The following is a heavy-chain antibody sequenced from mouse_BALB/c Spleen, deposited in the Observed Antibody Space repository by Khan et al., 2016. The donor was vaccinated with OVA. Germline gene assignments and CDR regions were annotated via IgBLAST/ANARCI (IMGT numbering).Heavy chain of an antibody. CDR1: GYSITSEYA. J-gene: IGHJ3*01. CDR3: ARKDYYDYDQFPY. CDR2: INYSGNT. D-gene: IGHD2-4*01. Sequence: EVQLQESGPGLVKPSQSLSLTCTVTGYSITSEYAWNWIRQFPGNKLEWMGYINYSGNTRFTPSLKSRTSITRDTSKNQFFLQLNSVTTEDTATYYCARKDYYDYDQFPYWGQGTLVTVSA. V-gene: IGHV3-2*02.